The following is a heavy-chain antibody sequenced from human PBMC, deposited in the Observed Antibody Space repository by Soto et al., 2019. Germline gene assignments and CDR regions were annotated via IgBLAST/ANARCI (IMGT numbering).Heavy chain of an antibody. CDR2: TLYDGSNK. D-gene: IGHD6-19*01. CDR1: GFIFNNNA. J-gene: IGHJ4*02. CDR3: ARDRSRGWSYFDY. V-gene: IGHV3-30*03. Sequence: QVQLVESGGGVVQPGRSLRLSCAASGFIFNNNAMHWVRQAPGKGLEWVAVTLYDGSNKYYADSVKGRFTISRDNSKNTRYLEMNSLRAEDTAVYYCARDRSRGWSYFDYWGQGTLVTVSS.